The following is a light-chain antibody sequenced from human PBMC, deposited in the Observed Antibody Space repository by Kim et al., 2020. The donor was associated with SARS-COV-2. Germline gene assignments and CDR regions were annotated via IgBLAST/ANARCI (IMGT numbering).Light chain of an antibody. CDR2: SVY. J-gene: IGKJ2*01. V-gene: IGKV3-20*01. CDR3: QQYGIAPPYT. CDR1: QGVCRHC. Sequence: PGERAALPCRASQGVCRHCLAWYQQKPGQAPRRLIYSVYNRATGIPDRCSGSGSGTDFTLTISRLEREDFAVYYCQQYGIAPPYTFGQGTKLEI.